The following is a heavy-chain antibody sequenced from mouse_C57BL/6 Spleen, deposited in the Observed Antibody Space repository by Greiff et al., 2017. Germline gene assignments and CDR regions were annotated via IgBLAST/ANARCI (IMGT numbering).Heavy chain of an antibody. D-gene: IGHD4-1*01. V-gene: IGHV5-16*01. CDR2: INYDGSST. J-gene: IGHJ2*01. CDR3: ARLGTGAYYFDY. Sequence: EVQVVESEGGLVQPGSSMKLSCTASGFTFSDYYMAWVRQVPEKGLEWVANINYDGSSTYYLDSLKSRFIISRDNAKNILYLQMSSLKSEDTATYYCARLGTGAYYFDYWGQGTTLTVSS. CDR1: GFTFSDYY.